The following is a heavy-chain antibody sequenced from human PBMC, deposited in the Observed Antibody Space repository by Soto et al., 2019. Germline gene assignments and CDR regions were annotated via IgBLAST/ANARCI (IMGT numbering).Heavy chain of an antibody. V-gene: IGHV4-30-4*01. D-gene: IGHD5-12*01. J-gene: IGHJ4*02. CDR3: ARDRGGYERIDY. CDR1: GGSISSGDSY. Sequence: GPGPKRPSETLSLTCTVSGGSISSGDSYWSWIRQPPGKGLEWIGYIYYSGSTYYNPSLKSRVTISVDTSKNQFSLKLSSVTAADTAVYYCARDRGGYERIDYWGQGTLVTVSS. CDR2: IYYSGST.